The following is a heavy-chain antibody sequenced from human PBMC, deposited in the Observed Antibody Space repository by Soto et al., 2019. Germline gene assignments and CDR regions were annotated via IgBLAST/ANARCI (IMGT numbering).Heavy chain of an antibody. J-gene: IGHJ4*02. Sequence: QVTLKESGPVLVKPTETLTLTCTVSGFSLSNARMGVSWIRQPPGKALEWLAHIFSNDEKSYSTSLKSRLTSSKDTSKSQVVLTMTNMDPVDTATYYCSGILQGNWSDDEGRWGQGTLVTVSS. CDR1: GFSLSNARMG. D-gene: IGHD1-1*01. CDR2: IFSNDEK. CDR3: SGILQGNWSDDEGR. V-gene: IGHV2-26*01.